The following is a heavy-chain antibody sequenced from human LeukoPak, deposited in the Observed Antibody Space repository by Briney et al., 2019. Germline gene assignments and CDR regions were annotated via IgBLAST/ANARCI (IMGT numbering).Heavy chain of an antibody. CDR1: GSTFTGYY. V-gene: IGHV1-2*02. CDR3: ARVLFTLRTFYYDSSGYYVDY. D-gene: IGHD3-22*01. Sequence: ASVKVSCKASGSTFTGYYMHWVRQAPGQGLEWMGWINPNSGGTNCAQKFQGRVTMTRDTSISTAYMELSRLRSDDTAVYYCARVLFTLRTFYYDSSGYYVDYWGQGTLVTVSS. CDR2: INPNSGGT. J-gene: IGHJ4*02.